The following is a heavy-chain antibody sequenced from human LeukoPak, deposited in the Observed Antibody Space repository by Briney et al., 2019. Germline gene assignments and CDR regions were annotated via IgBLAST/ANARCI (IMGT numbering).Heavy chain of an antibody. CDR2: VNRDGSET. Sequence: GGSLRLSCAASGFTLSNHWMTWVRQVPGRGPEWVANVNRDGSETYYLDSVKGRFTISKDNAKNSLYLQMNSLRAEDTAVYYCARARNYDFDYWGQGTLVTVSS. CDR1: GFTLSNHW. J-gene: IGHJ4*02. D-gene: IGHD5-24*01. CDR3: ARARNYDFDY. V-gene: IGHV3-7*01.